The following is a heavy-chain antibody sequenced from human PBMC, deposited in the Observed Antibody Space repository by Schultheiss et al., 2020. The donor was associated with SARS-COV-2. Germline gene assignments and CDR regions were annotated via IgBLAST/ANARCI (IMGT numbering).Heavy chain of an antibody. Sequence: GESLKISCAASGFTLGTYNMHWVRQAPGKGLEFVASIRSSGRDIYYADSMQGRFTVSRDNANNSLYLQMHSLRAEDTAVYYCVRDRSWWTPYNCFDLWGRGTLVTVSS. CDR3: VRDRSWWTPYNCFDL. J-gene: IGHJ5*02. CDR2: IRSSGRDI. D-gene: IGHD2-15*01. V-gene: IGHV3-21*01. CDR1: GFTLGTYN.